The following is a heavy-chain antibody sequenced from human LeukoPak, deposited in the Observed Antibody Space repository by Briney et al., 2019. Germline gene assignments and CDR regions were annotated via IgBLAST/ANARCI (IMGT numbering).Heavy chain of an antibody. CDR2: IYHSGST. J-gene: IGHJ6*03. CDR1: GYSISSGYY. Sequence: SETLSLTCTVSGYSISSGYYWGWIRQPPGKGLEWIGSIYHSGSTNYNPSLKSRVTISVDTSKNQFSLKLSSVTAAGTAVYYCARVLVPEYYYDSSGYYMDVWGKGTTVTVSS. D-gene: IGHD3-22*01. CDR3: ARVLVPEYYYDSSGYYMDV. V-gene: IGHV4-38-2*02.